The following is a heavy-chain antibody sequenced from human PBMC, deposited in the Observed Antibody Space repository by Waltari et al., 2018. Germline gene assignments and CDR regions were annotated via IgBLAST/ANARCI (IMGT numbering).Heavy chain of an antibody. D-gene: IGHD2-2*02. CDR1: GGTFSSYA. V-gene: IGHV1-69*13. J-gene: IGHJ4*02. Sequence: QVQLVQSGAEVKKPGSSVKVSCKASGGTFSSYAISWVRQAPGQGLEWMGRIIPIFGTANYAQQFQGRVTITADKSTSTAYMELSSLRSEDTAVYYCARDPNLIVVVPAAIRDWGQGTLVTVSS. CDR2: IIPIFGTA. CDR3: ARDPNLIVVVPAAIRD.